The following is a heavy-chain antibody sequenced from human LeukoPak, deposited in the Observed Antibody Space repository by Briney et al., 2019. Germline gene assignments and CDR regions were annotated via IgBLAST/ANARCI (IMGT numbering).Heavy chain of an antibody. CDR2: IKQDGSEK. D-gene: IGHD1-26*01. Sequence: GGSLRLSCVASGFTFSSYWMGWVRQAPGKGREWVTNIKQDGSEKYYVDSVKGRFTISRDNAKNSLDLQMNSLRAEDTAVYYCARVRWAGGTWAFDYWGQGTLVTVSS. CDR1: GFTFSSYW. J-gene: IGHJ4*02. CDR3: ARVRWAGGTWAFDY. V-gene: IGHV3-7*01.